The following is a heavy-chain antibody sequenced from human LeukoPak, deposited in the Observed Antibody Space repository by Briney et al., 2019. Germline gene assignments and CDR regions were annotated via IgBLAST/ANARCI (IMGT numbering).Heavy chain of an antibody. CDR3: ARIYCTGGSCYHHDY. CDR1: GYFISSDYY. J-gene: IGHJ4*02. V-gene: IGHV4-38-2*01. CDR2: IYHIGST. D-gene: IGHD2-15*01. Sequence: PSETLFLTCAVSGYFISSDYYWGWIRQPPGKGLEWIGTIYHIGSTYYNPSLKSRVIISVDTSKNQFSLKLNSVTAADTAVYYCARIYCTGGSCYHHDYWGQGTLVSVSS.